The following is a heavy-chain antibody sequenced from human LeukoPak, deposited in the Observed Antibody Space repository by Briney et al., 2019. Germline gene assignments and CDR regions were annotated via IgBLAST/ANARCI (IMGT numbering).Heavy chain of an antibody. CDR2: INLSGST. J-gene: IGHJ3*02. CDR3: AREWLRPDAFDI. Sequence: KSSETLSLTCAVYGGSFSGYYWSWIRQPPGKGLEWIGEINLSGSTNYNPSLKSRVTISVDTSKNQFSLKLSSVTAADTAVYYCAREWLRPDAFDIWGQGTMVTVSS. V-gene: IGHV4-34*01. CDR1: GGSFSGYY. D-gene: IGHD6-19*01.